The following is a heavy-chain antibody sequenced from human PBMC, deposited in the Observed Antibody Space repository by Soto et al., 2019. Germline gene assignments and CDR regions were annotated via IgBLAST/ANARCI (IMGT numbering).Heavy chain of an antibody. V-gene: IGHV3-23*01. D-gene: IGHD1-26*01. CDR2: ISGSGGST. CDR1: GFTFSSYA. CDR3: AKDLDRKLVGAQGFDY. J-gene: IGHJ4*02. Sequence: EVQLLESGGGLVQPGGSLRLSCAASGFTFSSYAMSWVRQAPGKGLEWVSAISGSGGSTYYADSVKGRFTISRDNSKNTLYLQMNSLRAEDTAVYYCAKDLDRKLVGAQGFDYWGQGTLVTVSS.